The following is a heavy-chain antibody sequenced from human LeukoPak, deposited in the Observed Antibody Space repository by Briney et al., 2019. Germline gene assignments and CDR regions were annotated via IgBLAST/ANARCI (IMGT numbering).Heavy chain of an antibody. J-gene: IGHJ4*02. CDR2: IYYSGST. CDR3: ARYYDSSGTPDY. Sequence: SETLSLTCTVSGGSISSSSYYWGWIRQPPGKGLEWIGSIYYSGSTYYNPSLKSRVTISVDTSKDQFSLKLSSVTAADTAVYYCARYYDSSGTPDYWGQGTLVTVSS. D-gene: IGHD3-22*01. CDR1: GGSISSSSYY. V-gene: IGHV4-39*01.